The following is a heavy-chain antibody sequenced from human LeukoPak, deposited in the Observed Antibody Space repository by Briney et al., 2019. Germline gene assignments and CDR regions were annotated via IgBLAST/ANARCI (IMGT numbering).Heavy chain of an antibody. Sequence: GGSLRLSCAASGFTVSSNYMSWVRQAPGKGLEWVSVIYSGGSTYYADSVKGRFTISRDNYKNTLYLQMNSLRAEDTAVYYCARNHYGSGSIAYFDYWGQGTLVTVSS. CDR1: GFTVSSNY. D-gene: IGHD3-10*01. CDR2: IYSGGST. J-gene: IGHJ4*02. CDR3: ARNHYGSGSIAYFDY. V-gene: IGHV3-53*01.